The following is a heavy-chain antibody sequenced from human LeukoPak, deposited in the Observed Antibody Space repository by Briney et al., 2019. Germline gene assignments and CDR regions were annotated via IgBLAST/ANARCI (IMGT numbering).Heavy chain of an antibody. J-gene: IGHJ4*02. V-gene: IGHV1-2*02. CDR1: GYTLTGYY. CDR2: INPNSGDT. D-gene: IGHD3-3*01. Sequence: ASVKDSCKASGYTLTGYYIHGVRQAPGQGLEWMGWINPNSGDTNYAQKFQGRVTMTRDTSINTAYMELSRLRSDDTAVYYCARPNYDFWSGYRYYFDYWGQGTLVTVSS. CDR3: ARPNYDFWSGYRYYFDY.